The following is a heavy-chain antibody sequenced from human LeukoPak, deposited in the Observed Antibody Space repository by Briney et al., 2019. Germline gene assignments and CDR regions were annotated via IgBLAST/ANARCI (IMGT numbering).Heavy chain of an antibody. J-gene: IGHJ4*02. D-gene: IGHD3-22*01. CDR1: GYTFAKYW. V-gene: IGHV5-51*01. Sequence: GESLKISCQASGYTFAKYWIGWVRQMPGKGLEWMGIIYPGDSDTRYSPSFQGQVTISADKSISTAYLQWSSLKASDTAMYYCARLDSSGDDFDYWGQGTLVTVSS. CDR2: IYPGDSDT. CDR3: ARLDSSGDDFDY.